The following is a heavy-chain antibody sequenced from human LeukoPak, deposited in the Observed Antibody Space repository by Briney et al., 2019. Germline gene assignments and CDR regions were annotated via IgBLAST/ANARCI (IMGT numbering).Heavy chain of an antibody. CDR3: ARDTSGSYMGAFDI. V-gene: IGHV1-2*02. Sequence: GASVKVSCKASGYTFTGYYMHWVRQAPGQGLEWMGWINPNSGGTNYAQKFQGRVTMTRDTSISTAYMELSRLRSDDTAVYYCARDTSGSYMGAFDIWGQGTMVTVSS. CDR2: INPNSGGT. D-gene: IGHD1-26*01. CDR1: GYTFTGYY. J-gene: IGHJ3*02.